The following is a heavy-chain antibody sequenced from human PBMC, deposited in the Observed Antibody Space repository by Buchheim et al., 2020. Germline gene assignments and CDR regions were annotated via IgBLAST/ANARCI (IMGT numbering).Heavy chain of an antibody. V-gene: IGHV3-30*18. J-gene: IGHJ6*02. CDR2: ISYDGSNK. Sequence: QVQLVESGGGVVQPGRSLRLSCAASGFTFSSYGMHWVRQAPGKGLEWVAVISYDGSNKYYADSVKGRFTISRDNSKNTLYLQMNSLRAEDTAVYYCAKISRHCSSTSCSTYYYYYGMDVWGQGTT. D-gene: IGHD2-2*01. CDR3: AKISRHCSSTSCSTYYYYYGMDV. CDR1: GFTFSSYG.